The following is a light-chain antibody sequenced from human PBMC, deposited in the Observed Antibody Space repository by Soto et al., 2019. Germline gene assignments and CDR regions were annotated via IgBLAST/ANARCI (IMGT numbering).Light chain of an antibody. CDR3: TSYTTNLTVL. Sequence: QSVLTQPASVSASPGQSITISCTGTSNDIGAYNFVSWYQHHPGRAPQLMIYEVSNRPSGVSNRFSGSKSGNTASLSISSLRTVDEADYYCTSYTTNLTVLFGGGTKLTVL. CDR1: SNDIGAYNF. CDR2: EVS. V-gene: IGLV2-14*01. J-gene: IGLJ2*01.